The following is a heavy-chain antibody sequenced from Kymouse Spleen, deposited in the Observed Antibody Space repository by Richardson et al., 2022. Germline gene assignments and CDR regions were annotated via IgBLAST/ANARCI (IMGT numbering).Heavy chain of an antibody. CDR3: ARDKPYDILTGPYYYGMDV. J-gene: IGHJ6*02. D-gene: IGHD3-9*01. Sequence: QVQLQESGPGLVKPSETLSLTCTVSGGSVSSGSYYWSWIRQPPGKGLEWIGYIYYSGSTNYNPSLKSRVTISVDTSKNQFSLKLSSVTAADTAVYYCARDKPYDILTGPYYYGMDVWGQGTTVTVSS. CDR1: GGSVSSGSYY. V-gene: IGHV4-61*01. CDR2: IYYSGST.